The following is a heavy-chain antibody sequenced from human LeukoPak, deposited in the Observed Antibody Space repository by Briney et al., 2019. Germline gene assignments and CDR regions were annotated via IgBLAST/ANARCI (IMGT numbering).Heavy chain of an antibody. CDR2: IIPILGIA. CDR3: ARDFLNCSSTSCFMNWFDP. Sequence: SVKVSCKASGGTFSSYTISWVRRAPGQGLEWMGRIIPILGIANYAQKFQGRVTITADKSTSTAYMELSSLRSEDTAVYYCARDFLNCSSTSCFMNWFDPWGQGTLVTVSS. CDR1: GGTFSSYT. D-gene: IGHD2-2*01. V-gene: IGHV1-69*04. J-gene: IGHJ5*02.